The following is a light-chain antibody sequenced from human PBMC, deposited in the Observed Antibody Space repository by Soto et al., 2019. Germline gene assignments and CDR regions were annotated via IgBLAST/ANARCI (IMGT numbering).Light chain of an antibody. CDR1: SSDIGGYNY. J-gene: IGLJ1*01. Sequence: QSVLTQPASVSVAPGKAITISCTGTSSDIGGYNYVSWYQQHPGKVPKLMIFEVSNRPSGVSYRFSGPKSGNTASLTISGLQAEDEADYYCSSYTGSSTLYVFGTGTKVTVL. V-gene: IGLV2-14*01. CDR2: EVS. CDR3: SSYTGSSTLYV.